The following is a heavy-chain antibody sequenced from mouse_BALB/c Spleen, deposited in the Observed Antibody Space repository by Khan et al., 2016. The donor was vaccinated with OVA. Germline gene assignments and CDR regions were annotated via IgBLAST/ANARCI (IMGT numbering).Heavy chain of an antibody. CDR3: ARPSYGSAWFAY. J-gene: IGHJ3*01. Sequence: QVQLKESGPGLVAPSQSLSITCTVSGFSLTNYGVHWVRQPPREGLEWLGVIWAGGSTNYTSALMSRLSISKDNSKSQVFLKMNSLQTNNTAMYYCARPSYGSAWFAYGGQGTLVTVSA. V-gene: IGHV2-9*02. CDR1: GFSLTNYG. D-gene: IGHD1-1*01. CDR2: IWAGGST.